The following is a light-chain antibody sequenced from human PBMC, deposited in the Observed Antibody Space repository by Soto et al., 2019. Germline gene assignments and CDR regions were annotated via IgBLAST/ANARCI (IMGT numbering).Light chain of an antibody. Sequence: EIVLTQSPATLSLSPGERATLSCRASQSFSSSLAWYQQKPGQAPRLLIYDASKRATGIPARFSGRGSGTDFTLTISSLEPEDFAVYYCQQRSNWPPVITFGQGTRLESK. CDR2: DAS. V-gene: IGKV3-11*01. CDR1: QSFSSS. J-gene: IGKJ5*01. CDR3: QQRSNWPPVIT.